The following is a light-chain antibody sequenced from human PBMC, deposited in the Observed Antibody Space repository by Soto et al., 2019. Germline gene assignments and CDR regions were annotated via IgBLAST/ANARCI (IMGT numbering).Light chain of an antibody. Sequence: IVMTQSPATLSVSQGERATLSCRASQSVGSDLAWYQQKPGQAPRLVIHDIFTSATGVTTRISGSGSGTEFKLTISSLQTDDLAVDYCQQYNSWPLTFGGGTKVEIK. CDR2: DIF. CDR1: QSVGSD. CDR3: QQYNSWPLT. V-gene: IGKV3D-15*01. J-gene: IGKJ4*01.